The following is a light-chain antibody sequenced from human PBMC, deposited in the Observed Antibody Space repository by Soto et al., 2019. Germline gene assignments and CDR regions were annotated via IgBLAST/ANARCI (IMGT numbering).Light chain of an antibody. J-gene: IGLJ3*02. Sequence: QLVLTQPASVSGSPGQSITISCTGTSSDVGSYNFVSWYQRHPGKAPKLLIYEVSQRPSGVSNRFSGSKSGNTASLTISGLQAEDEADYYCCSYAGSYSWVFGGGTKLTVL. CDR2: EVS. CDR1: SSDVGSYNF. CDR3: CSYAGSYSWV. V-gene: IGLV2-23*02.